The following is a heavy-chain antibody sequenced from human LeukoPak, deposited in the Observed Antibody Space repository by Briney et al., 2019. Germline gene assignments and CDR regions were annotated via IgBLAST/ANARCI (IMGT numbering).Heavy chain of an antibody. D-gene: IGHD6-6*01. CDR1: GYTFINYY. V-gene: IGHV1-2*02. Sequence: ASVKVSCKTSGYTFINYYMHWVRQVPGQGLEWLGWIHPNSGGTNYAQKFQGRVTMTRDTSIYTAYMELSSLTSDDTAVYYCASGSSTDYWGQGTLVTVPS. CDR3: ASGSSTDY. J-gene: IGHJ4*02. CDR2: IHPNSGGT.